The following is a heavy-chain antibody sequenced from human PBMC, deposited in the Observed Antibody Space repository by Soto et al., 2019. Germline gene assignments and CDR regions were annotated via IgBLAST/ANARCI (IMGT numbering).Heavy chain of an antibody. D-gene: IGHD2-21*02. V-gene: IGHV1-58*01. CDR2: IVVGSGNT. Sequence: QMQLVQSGPEVKKPGTSVKVSCKASGFTFTSSSLQWVRQARGQRLEWIGWIVVGSGNTHYAQKFQERVNITRDMSPSTAYMELSSLRSEDTAVYYCAVERTYGGGDCYGYWGQGTLVTVSS. CDR1: GFTFTSSS. CDR3: AVERTYGGGDCYGY. J-gene: IGHJ4*02.